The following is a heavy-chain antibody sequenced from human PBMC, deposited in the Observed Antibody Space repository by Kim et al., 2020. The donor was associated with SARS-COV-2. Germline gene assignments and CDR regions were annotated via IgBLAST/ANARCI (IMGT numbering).Heavy chain of an antibody. CDR1: GGSISTRYY. Sequence: SETLSLTCTVSGGSISTRYYWGWIRQPPGKGLEWIGSIYYGGSTYYNPSLKSRVTISVDTSKNQFSLRLSSVTAADSAVYFCARSYYYDDGGSSSFDSWGQRSPVTVSS. V-gene: IGHV4-39*01. J-gene: IGHJ4*02. CDR3: ARSYYYDDGGSSSFDS. CDR2: IYYGGST. D-gene: IGHD3-22*01.